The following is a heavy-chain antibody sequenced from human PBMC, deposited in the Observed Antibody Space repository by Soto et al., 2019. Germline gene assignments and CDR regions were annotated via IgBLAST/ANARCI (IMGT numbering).Heavy chain of an antibody. CDR3: ARGGSSSFDY. CDR2: ISGYNGNT. D-gene: IGHD3-10*01. J-gene: IGHJ4*02. Sequence: ASVKVSCKAYGYTFTTRGICWARQAPGQGLEWMGWISGYNGNTNSAQKFQDRVTMTTDTSTSTAYLELRSLRSDDTAVYYCARGGSSSFDYWGQGTRVTVSS. CDR1: GYTFTTRG. V-gene: IGHV1-18*01.